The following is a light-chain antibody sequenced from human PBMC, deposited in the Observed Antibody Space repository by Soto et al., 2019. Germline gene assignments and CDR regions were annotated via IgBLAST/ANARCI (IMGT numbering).Light chain of an antibody. CDR3: QQRSNWPFT. V-gene: IGKV3-11*01. CDR2: DAS. CDR1: QSVSGY. J-gene: IGKJ3*01. Sequence: GERATLSCRASQSVSGYLAWYQQKPGQAPRLLIYDASNRATGIPARFSGSGSGTDFTLTISSLEPGDFAVYYCQQRSNWPFTFGPGTTVDVK.